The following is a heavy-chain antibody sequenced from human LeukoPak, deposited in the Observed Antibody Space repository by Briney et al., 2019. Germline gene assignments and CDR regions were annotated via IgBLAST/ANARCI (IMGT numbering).Heavy chain of an antibody. Sequence: PSETLSLTCTVSGGSISSGGYYWTWIRQYPGKGLEWIGYIYYSGSTYYNPSLTSRVTISVDTSKNQFSLKLGSVTAADTAVYYCARSRYCSSTSCYGMDVWGQGTTVTVSS. CDR1: GGSISSGGYY. CDR3: ARSRYCSSTSCYGMDV. V-gene: IGHV4-31*03. J-gene: IGHJ6*02. D-gene: IGHD2-2*01. CDR2: IYYSGST.